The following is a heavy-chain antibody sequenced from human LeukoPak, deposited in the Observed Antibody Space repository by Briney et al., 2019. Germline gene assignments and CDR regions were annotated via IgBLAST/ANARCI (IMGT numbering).Heavy chain of an antibody. J-gene: IGHJ4*02. CDR1: GYTFTGYY. CDR2: INPNSGGT. V-gene: IGHV1-2*06. D-gene: IGHD3-10*01. CDR3: ATEYGSGSYFDY. Sequence: ASVKVSCKASGYTFTGYYMHWVRQAPGQGLEWMGRINPNSGGTNYAQKFQGRVTMTRDTSISTAYMELSRLRSDDTAVYYCATEYGSGSYFDYWGQGTLVTVSS.